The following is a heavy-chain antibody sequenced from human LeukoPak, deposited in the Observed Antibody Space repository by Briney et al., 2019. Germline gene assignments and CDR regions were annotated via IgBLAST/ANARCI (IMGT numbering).Heavy chain of an antibody. D-gene: IGHD3-10*01. Sequence: ASVKVCCKASGYTFTSYGIIWVRHAPGPGLEWMGWINTYNGDTNYAQKFQGRVTMTRNTSISTAYMELSSLRSEDTAVYYCARGDSGEAPDYWGQGTLVTVSS. CDR2: INTYNGDT. V-gene: IGHV1-8*02. J-gene: IGHJ4*02. CDR3: ARGDSGEAPDY. CDR1: GYTFTSYG.